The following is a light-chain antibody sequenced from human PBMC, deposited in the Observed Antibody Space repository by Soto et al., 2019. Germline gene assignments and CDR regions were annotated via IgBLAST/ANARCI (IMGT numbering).Light chain of an antibody. V-gene: IGKV3-20*01. Sequence: EIVLTQSPGTLSLSPGERATLSCRASQTVNGNYLAWFQQTPGQAPRLVIYGASSRATVIPDRFSGRGSGTDFTLTSSRLAQEVFAIYYCQQYVTSPWTLGQGTKVEIK. J-gene: IGKJ1*01. CDR1: QTVNGNY. CDR3: QQYVTSPWT. CDR2: GAS.